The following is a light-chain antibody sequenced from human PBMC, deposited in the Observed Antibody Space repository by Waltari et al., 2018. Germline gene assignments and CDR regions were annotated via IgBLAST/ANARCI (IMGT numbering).Light chain of an antibody. CDR3: QQFHNYPPT. CDR1: QDISTA. J-gene: IGKJ5*01. CDR2: DAS. Sequence: AIQLTPSPSSLSASVGDRVTITCRASQDISTALALYQQKSGEAPKLLIYDASTLGSGVPSRFSGSGTGTDFTLTISRLQPEDFSTYHCQQFHNYPPTFGQGTRLEIK. V-gene: IGKV1D-13*01.